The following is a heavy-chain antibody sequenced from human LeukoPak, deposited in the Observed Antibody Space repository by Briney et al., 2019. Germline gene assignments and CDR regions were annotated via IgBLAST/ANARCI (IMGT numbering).Heavy chain of an antibody. CDR1: GFTFSSYV. J-gene: IGHJ6*04. Sequence: GGSLRLSCAASGFTFSSYVMNWVRQAPGKGLEWVSYISSSGSTIYYADSVKGRFTISRDNAKNSLYLQMNSLRAEDTAVYYCARGRSLWFGVDYYYYGMDVWGKGTTVTVSS. D-gene: IGHD3-10*01. CDR3: ARGRSLWFGVDYYYYGMDV. CDR2: ISSSGSTI. V-gene: IGHV3-48*03.